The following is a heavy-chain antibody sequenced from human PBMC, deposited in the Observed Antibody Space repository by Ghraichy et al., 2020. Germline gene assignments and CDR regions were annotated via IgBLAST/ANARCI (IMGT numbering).Heavy chain of an antibody. J-gene: IGHJ5*02. Sequence: SETLSLTCTVSGGSVSSGNYYWSWIRQPPGKGLEWIGHIYYSGSTNYNPSLKSRVTISVDTSKNQFSLKLSSVTAADTAFYYCARDNDYAILTGPRSRWFDPWGQGTLVTVSS. CDR3: ARDNDYAILTGPRSRWFDP. D-gene: IGHD3-9*01. CDR2: IYYSGST. CDR1: GGSVSSGNYY. V-gene: IGHV4-61*01.